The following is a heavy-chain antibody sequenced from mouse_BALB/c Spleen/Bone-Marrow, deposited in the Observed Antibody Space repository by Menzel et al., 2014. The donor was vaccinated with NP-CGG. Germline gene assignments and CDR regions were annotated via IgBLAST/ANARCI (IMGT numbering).Heavy chain of an antibody. J-gene: IGHJ4*01. Sequence: VQLQQSGPGLVAPSQSLSITCTVSGFSLSGYGVNWVRQPPGKGLEWLGMIWGDGSTDYNSALKSRLNISKDNSKSQVFLKMSSLQTDDTARYYCAREQEYRNFYYAMDYWGQGTPVTVSS. CDR3: AREQEYRNFYYAMDY. CDR1: GFSLSGYG. V-gene: IGHV2-6-7*01. CDR2: IWGDGST. D-gene: IGHD2-10*02.